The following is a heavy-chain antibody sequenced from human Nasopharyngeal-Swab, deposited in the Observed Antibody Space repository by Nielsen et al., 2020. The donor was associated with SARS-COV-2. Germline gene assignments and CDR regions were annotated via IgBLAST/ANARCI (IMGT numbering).Heavy chain of an antibody. CDR3: ARDRTYYYDSSGYDYYYGMDV. D-gene: IGHD3-22*01. Sequence: CTASGASVSSGSYYWSWIRQPPGKGLEWIGYIYYSGSTNYNPSLKSRVTISVDTSKNQFSLKLSSVTAADTAVYYCARDRTYYYDSSGYDYYYGMDVWGQGTTVTVSS. CDR2: IYYSGST. V-gene: IGHV4-61*01. CDR1: GASVSSGSYY. J-gene: IGHJ6*02.